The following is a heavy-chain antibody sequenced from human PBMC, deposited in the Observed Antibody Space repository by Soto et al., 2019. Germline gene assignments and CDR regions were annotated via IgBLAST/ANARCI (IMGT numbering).Heavy chain of an antibody. CDR2: IFWDDDK. CDR3: ASSTGYRIFDC. J-gene: IGHJ4*02. V-gene: IGHV2-5*02. D-gene: IGHD3-9*01. CDR1: GFSLSTTGVG. Sequence: QITLKESGPTLVKPTQTLTLTCTFSGFSLSTTGVGVGWIRQPPGKALGWLALIFWDDDKRYSPSPKSRLTITKATSTKQVVLTMTNMAPVDTATYYCASSTGYRIFDCWGQGTLVAVSS.